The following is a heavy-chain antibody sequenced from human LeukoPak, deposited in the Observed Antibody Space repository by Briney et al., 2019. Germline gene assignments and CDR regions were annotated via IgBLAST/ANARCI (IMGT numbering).Heavy chain of an antibody. V-gene: IGHV3-21*01. D-gene: IGHD1-26*01. CDR3: ARWDDWHGYYYYYMDV. CDR1: GFTFSSYS. Sequence: GGSLRLSCAASGFTFSSYSMNWVRQAPGKGLEWVSSISSSSSYIYYADSVKGRFTISRDNAKNSLYLQMNSLRAEDTAVYYCARWDDWHGYYYYYMDVWGKGTTVTVSS. J-gene: IGHJ6*03. CDR2: ISSSSSYI.